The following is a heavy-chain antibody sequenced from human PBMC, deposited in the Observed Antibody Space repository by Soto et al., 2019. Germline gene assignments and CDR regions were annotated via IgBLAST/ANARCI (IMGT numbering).Heavy chain of an antibody. D-gene: IGHD6-19*01. CDR1: GFTFSSYA. CDR2: ISYDGSNK. V-gene: IGHV3-30-3*01. Sequence: QVQLVESGGGVVQPGRSLRLSCAASGFTFSSYAMHWVRQAPGKGLEWVAVISYDGSNKYYADSVKGQFTISRDNSKNTMYLQMKSLRAEDTAVYYCARQNSYSSGPYDAFDIWGQGTMVTVSS. J-gene: IGHJ3*02. CDR3: ARQNSYSSGPYDAFDI.